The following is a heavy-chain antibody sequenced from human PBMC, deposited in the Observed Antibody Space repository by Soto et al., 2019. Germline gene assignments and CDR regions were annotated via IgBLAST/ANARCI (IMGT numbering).Heavy chain of an antibody. CDR3: ARDPPDSSGQLYYFDY. CDR1: GFTFSSYS. J-gene: IGHJ4*02. CDR2: ISSSSSYK. V-gene: IGHV3-21*01. Sequence: EVQLVESGGGLVKPGGSLRLSCAASGFTFSSYSMNWVRQAPGKGLEWVSSISSSSSYKKYADSVKGRITISRDHAKNSLSLQMNSLRAEDTAVYYWARDPPDSSGQLYYFDYWGQGTLVTVSS. D-gene: IGHD6-19*01.